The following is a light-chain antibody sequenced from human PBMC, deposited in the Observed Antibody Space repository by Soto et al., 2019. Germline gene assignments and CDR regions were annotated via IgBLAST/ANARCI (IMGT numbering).Light chain of an antibody. V-gene: IGKV1-9*01. J-gene: IGKJ1*01. CDR3: QQYNSQST. CDR2: AAS. CDR1: QGINNF. Sequence: IQLTQSPSSLSASVGDRVTITCRASQGINNFLAWYQQKPGKAPKLLIYAASTLQSGVPSRFSGSGSGTDFTLTISSLQPDDFATYYCQQYNSQSTFGQGTKVDNK.